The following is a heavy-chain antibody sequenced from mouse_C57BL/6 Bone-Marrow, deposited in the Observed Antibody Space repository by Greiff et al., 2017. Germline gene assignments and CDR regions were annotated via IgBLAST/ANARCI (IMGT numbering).Heavy chain of an antibody. CDR1: GFTFSSYG. CDR3: ARHGLSEDWFAY. V-gene: IGHV5-6*01. CDR2: ISSGGSYT. Sequence: EVHLVESGGDLVKPGGSLKLSCAASGFTFSSYGMSWVRQTPDKRLEWVATISSGGSYTYYPDSVKGRFTISRDNAKNTLYLQMSSLKSEDTAMXYCARHGLSEDWFAYWGQGTLVTVSA. J-gene: IGHJ3*01. D-gene: IGHD3-1*01.